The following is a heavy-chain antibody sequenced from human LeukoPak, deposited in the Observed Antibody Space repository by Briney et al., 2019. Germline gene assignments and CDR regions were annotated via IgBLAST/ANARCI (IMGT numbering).Heavy chain of an antibody. CDR2: INPSGGST. CDR1: GYTFTSYY. J-gene: IGHJ6*03. Sequence: GASVKVSCKASGYTFTSYYMHWVRQAPGQGLEWMGIINPSGGSTSYAQKFQGRVTMTRDTSTSTVYMELSSLRSEDTAVYYCARDSRYDSSGYYTNHYYYYMDIWGKGTTVTISS. D-gene: IGHD3-22*01. CDR3: ARDSRYDSSGYYTNHYYYYMDI. V-gene: IGHV1-46*01.